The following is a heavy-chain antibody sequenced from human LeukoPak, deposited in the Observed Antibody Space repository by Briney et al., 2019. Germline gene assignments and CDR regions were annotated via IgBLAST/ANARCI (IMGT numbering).Heavy chain of an antibody. V-gene: IGHV3-30*18. Sequence: GGSLRLSCAASGFTFSRYIMHWVRQAPGKGLEWVTFISNDGSNKYYADSVRGRFTISRDNSKNTLYLQMNSLRVEDTGVYYCAKVRALEFDYWGQGTLVTVSS. J-gene: IGHJ4*02. CDR1: GFTFSRYI. CDR2: ISNDGSNK. D-gene: IGHD3-3*01. CDR3: AKVRALEFDY.